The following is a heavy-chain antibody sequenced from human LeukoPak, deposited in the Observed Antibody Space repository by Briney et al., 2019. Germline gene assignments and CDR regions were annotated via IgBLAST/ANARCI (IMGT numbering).Heavy chain of an antibody. CDR1: GFTFSSYW. V-gene: IGHV3-74*01. CDR2: INSDGSST. J-gene: IGHJ4*02. D-gene: IGHD3-10*01. Sequence: GGSLRLSCAASGFTFSSYWMHWVRHAPGKGLVWVSRINSDGSSTLYADSVKGRFTTSRDNAENTVYLQMNSLRADDTAVYYCARIPGGSGSQYDYWGQGTLVIVSS. CDR3: ARIPGGSGSQYDY.